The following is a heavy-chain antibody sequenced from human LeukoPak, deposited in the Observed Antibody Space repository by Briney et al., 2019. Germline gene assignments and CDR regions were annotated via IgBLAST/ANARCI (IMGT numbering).Heavy chain of an antibody. J-gene: IGHJ4*02. CDR1: GFTFSSYA. V-gene: IGHV3-30-3*01. CDR2: ISYDGSNK. Sequence: PGGSLRISCAASGFTFSSYAMHWVRQAPGKGLEWVAVISYDGSNKYYADSVKGRFTISRDNSKNTLYLQMNSLRAEDTAVYYCARSDTAMGQNFDYWGQGTLVTVSS. D-gene: IGHD5-18*01. CDR3: ARSDTAMGQNFDY.